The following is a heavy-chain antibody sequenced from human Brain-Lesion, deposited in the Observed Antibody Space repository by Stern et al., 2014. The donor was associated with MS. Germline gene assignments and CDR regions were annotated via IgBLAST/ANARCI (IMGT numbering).Heavy chain of an antibody. D-gene: IGHD3-10*01. CDR1: GGSISSNSYY. J-gene: IGHJ4*02. Sequence: QVQLVQSGPGLVKPSETLSLTCTVSGGSISSNSYYWGWIRQPPGKGLEWIGGIYYRGSTYYNPSLKSRVTMSKDTSKNQFSLNLKSVTAADTAVYFCAKVWLGELPENPFDYWGQGTLVTVSS. V-gene: IGHV4-39*01. CDR2: IYYRGST. CDR3: AKVWLGELPENPFDY.